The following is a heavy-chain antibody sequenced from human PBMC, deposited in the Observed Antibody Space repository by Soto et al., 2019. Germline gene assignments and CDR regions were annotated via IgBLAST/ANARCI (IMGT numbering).Heavy chain of an antibody. Sequence: QVQLQQWGAELLKPSETLSLTCAVYGGSFSGYYWSWIRQPPGKGLEWIGEINHSGSTNYNPSLKSRVTISVDTSKNQFSLKLSSVTAADTAVYYCAKGYSSGWYRRGYYGMDVWGQGTTVTVSS. CDR1: GGSFSGYY. J-gene: IGHJ6*02. CDR3: AKGYSSGWYRRGYYGMDV. D-gene: IGHD6-19*01. CDR2: INHSGST. V-gene: IGHV4-34*01.